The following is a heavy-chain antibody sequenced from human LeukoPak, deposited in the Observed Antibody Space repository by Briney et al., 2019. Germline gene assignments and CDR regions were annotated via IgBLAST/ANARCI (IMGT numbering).Heavy chain of an antibody. V-gene: IGHV3-23*01. CDR2: ISGSGGST. Sequence: PGGSLRLSCAASGFTFSSYGMSWVRQAPGKGLEWVSAISGSGGSTYYADSVKGRFTISRGNSKNTLYLQMNSLRAEDTAVYYCAKGRIQLWLQLYYYYYMDVWGKGTTVTISS. CDR1: GFTFSSYG. D-gene: IGHD5-18*01. CDR3: AKGRIQLWLQLYYYYYMDV. J-gene: IGHJ6*03.